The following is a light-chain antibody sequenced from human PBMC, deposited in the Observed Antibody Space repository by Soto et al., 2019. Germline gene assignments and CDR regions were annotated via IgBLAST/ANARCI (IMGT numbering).Light chain of an antibody. CDR3: HQYASSPLT. V-gene: IGKV3-20*01. Sequence: EIVLTQSPGTLSLPPGERATLSCRASQSVGSNYLAWYQQTPGQAPRLLIHGASTRATGIPDRFSGSGSGTDFTLTLSRLESEDSAVYYCHQYASSPLTFGQGTRLEI. CDR2: GAS. CDR1: QSVGSNY. J-gene: IGKJ5*01.